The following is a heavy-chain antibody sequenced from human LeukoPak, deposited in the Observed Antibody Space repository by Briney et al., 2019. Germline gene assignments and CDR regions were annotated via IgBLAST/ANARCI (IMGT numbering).Heavy chain of an antibody. D-gene: IGHD3-22*01. CDR2: IYYSGST. CDR1: GGSISSYY. CDR3: ARTYYYDSSGFQTFDP. J-gene: IGHJ5*02. V-gene: IGHV4-59*08. Sequence: SETLSLTCTVSGGSISSYYRSWIRQPPGKGLEWIGYIYYSGSTNYNPSLKSRVTISVDTSKNQFSLKLSSVTAADTAVYYCARTYYYDSSGFQTFDPWGQGTLVTVSS.